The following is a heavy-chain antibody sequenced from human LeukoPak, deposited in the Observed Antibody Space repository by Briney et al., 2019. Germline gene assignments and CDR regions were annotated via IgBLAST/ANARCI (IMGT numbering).Heavy chain of an antibody. CDR1: GFTFSNYW. CDR3: AKGWPATRY. Sequence: PGGSLRLSCAASGFTFSNYWMHWVRQTPGKGLVWVSRVNTDGSATAYADSVKGRFTISRDNSKNTLYLQMNSLRAEDTAVYYCAKGWPATRYWGQGTLVTVSS. J-gene: IGHJ4*02. D-gene: IGHD2-15*01. CDR2: VNTDGSAT. V-gene: IGHV3-74*01.